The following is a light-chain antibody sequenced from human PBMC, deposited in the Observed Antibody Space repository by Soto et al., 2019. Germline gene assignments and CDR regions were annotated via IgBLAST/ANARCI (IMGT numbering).Light chain of an antibody. CDR2: DVR. V-gene: IGLV2-8*01. J-gene: IGLJ3*02. CDR3: SSYAGSNNRVM. Sequence: QSALTQPPSASGSPGQSVTISCTGTSSDVGGYNYVSWYQQHSGKAPKLVIYDVRKRPSGVPDRFSASKSGNTASLTVSGLQADDEAAYYCSSYAGSNNRVMFGGGTKLTVL. CDR1: SSDVGGYNY.